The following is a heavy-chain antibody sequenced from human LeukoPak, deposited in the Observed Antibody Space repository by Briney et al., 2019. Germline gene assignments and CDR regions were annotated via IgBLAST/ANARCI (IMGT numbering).Heavy chain of an antibody. V-gene: IGHV1-69*02. CDR3: ARLSDGYNFDY. Sequence: APVKVSCKASGGTFSSYTISWVRQAPGQGLEWMGRIIPILGIANYAQKFQGRVTITADKSTSTAYMELSSLRSEDTAVYYCARLSDGYNFDYWGQGTLATVSS. CDR1: GGTFSSYT. CDR2: IIPILGIA. J-gene: IGHJ4*02. D-gene: IGHD5-24*01.